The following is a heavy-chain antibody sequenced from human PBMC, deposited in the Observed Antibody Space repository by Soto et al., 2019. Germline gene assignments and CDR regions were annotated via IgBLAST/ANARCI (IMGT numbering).Heavy chain of an antibody. J-gene: IGHJ6*02. CDR1: GYTFISNA. V-gene: IGHV1-3*04. D-gene: IGHD3-16*01. Sequence: QVQLVQSGAEVKMPGASVKLSCKAFGYTFISNAMHWVRQAPGQRLEWMGWINTVNGNTKYSQTFQGRVTINRDTSASTAYMELSGLRSDDTAVYYCARGADPPGSNYDSGMDGWGLGTTVSVS. CDR3: ARGADPPGSNYDSGMDG. CDR2: INTVNGNT.